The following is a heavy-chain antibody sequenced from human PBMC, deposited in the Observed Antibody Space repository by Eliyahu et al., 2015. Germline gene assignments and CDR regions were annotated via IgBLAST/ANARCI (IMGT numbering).Heavy chain of an antibody. V-gene: IGHV4-59*08. D-gene: IGHD4-17*01. CDR3: ARTVTTHIFDY. Sequence: QVQLQESGPGLVKPSETLSLXCXVXGGXISSYYWSWXRQPPGKGLEWIGYIYYSGSTNYNPSLKSRVTISVDTSKNQFSLKLSSVTAADTAVYYCARTVTTHIFDYWGQGTLVTVSS. J-gene: IGHJ4*02. CDR2: IYYSGST. CDR1: GGXISSYY.